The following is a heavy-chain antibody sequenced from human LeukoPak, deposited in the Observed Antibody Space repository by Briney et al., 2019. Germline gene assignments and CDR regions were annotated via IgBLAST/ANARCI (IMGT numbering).Heavy chain of an antibody. CDR3: ARERPRYCSGDVCYSYYFDY. CDR1: GYTFNTYW. CDR2: INSAGSST. Sequence: PGGSLRLSCVASGYTFNTYWVHWVRQAPGRGLGWVSRINSAGSSTSSADSVKGRCTISRDNAKNTVYLQMNSLRAEDTAVYYCARERPRYCSGDVCYSYYFDYWGQGTVVTVSS. J-gene: IGHJ4*02. V-gene: IGHV3-74*01. D-gene: IGHD2-15*01.